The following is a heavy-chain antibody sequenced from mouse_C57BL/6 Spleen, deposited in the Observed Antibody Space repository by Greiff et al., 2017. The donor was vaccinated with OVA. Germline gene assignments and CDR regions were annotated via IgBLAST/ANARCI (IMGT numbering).Heavy chain of an antibody. D-gene: IGHD1-1*01. CDR2: IYPGSGNT. V-gene: IGHV1-66*01. J-gene: IGHJ2*01. CDR1: GYSFTSYY. CDR3: ARITTVYFDY. Sequence: QVQLQQSGPELVKPGASVKISCKASGYSFTSYYIHWVKQRPGQGLEWIGWIYPGSGNTKYNEKFKGKATLTADTSSSTAYMQLSSLTSEDSAVYYCARITTVYFDYWGQGTTLTVSS.